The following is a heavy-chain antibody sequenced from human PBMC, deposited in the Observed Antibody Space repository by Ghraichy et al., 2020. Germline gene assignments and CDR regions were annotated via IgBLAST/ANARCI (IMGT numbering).Heavy chain of an antibody. CDR1: GGSINNYY. D-gene: IGHD3-10*01. Sequence: SETLSLTCTVSGGSINNYYWSWIRQPPGKGLEWVGYIYFSGITNYSPSLKSRVTISVDTSKNQFSLKLNSVTAADTAVYYCARLKDYYASGSPGYGMDVWGQGSMVTVSS. CDR2: IYFSGIT. J-gene: IGHJ6*02. V-gene: IGHV4-59*08. CDR3: ARLKDYYASGSPGYGMDV.